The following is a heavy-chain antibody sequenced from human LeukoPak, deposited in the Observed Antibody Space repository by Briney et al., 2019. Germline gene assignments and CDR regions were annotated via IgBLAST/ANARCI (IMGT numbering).Heavy chain of an antibody. J-gene: IGHJ5*02. CDR1: GYTFTGYY. CDR3: ARGGYCSSTSCVDWFDP. V-gene: IGHV1-2*02. CDR2: INPNSGGT. D-gene: IGHD2-2*01. Sequence: ASVKVSCKASGYTFTGYYMHWVRQAPGQGLEWMGWINPNSGGTNYAQKFQGRVTMTRDTSISTAYMELSRLRSDDTAVYYCARGGYCSSTSCVDWFDPWGQGTLDTVSS.